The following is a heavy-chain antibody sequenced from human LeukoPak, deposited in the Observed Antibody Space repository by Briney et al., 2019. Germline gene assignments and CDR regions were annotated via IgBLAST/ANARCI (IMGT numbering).Heavy chain of an antibody. D-gene: IGHD5-18*01. CDR2: IIPIFGTA. V-gene: IGHV1-69*01. CDR1: GGTFSSNA. Sequence: SVKVSCKASGGTFSSNAISWVRQAPGQGLEWMGGIIPIFGTANYAQKFQGRVTITADESTSTAYMELSSLRSEDTAVYYCARDRSLRELWLRNWFDPWGQGTLVTVSS. J-gene: IGHJ5*02. CDR3: ARDRSLRELWLRNWFDP.